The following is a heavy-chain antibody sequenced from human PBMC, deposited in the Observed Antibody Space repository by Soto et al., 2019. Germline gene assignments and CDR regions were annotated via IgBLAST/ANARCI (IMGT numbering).Heavy chain of an antibody. J-gene: IGHJ6*02. Sequence: PGGSLRLSCAASGFTFGDYYMSWIRQAPGKGLEYISYISSSSGSTNYADSVKGRFTISRDNAKNSLYLQMSSLRAEDTAVYYCARDRGGYDRLYYYHGMDVWGQGTTVTVSS. V-gene: IGHV3-11*06. D-gene: IGHD5-12*01. CDR2: ISSSSGST. CDR1: GFTFGDYY. CDR3: ARDRGGYDRLYYYHGMDV.